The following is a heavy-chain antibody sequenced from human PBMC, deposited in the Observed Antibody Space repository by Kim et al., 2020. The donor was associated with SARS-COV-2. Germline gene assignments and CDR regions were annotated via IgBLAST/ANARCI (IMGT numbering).Heavy chain of an antibody. D-gene: IGHD3-22*01. CDR2: IYYSGST. CDR3: ARHGYYYDSSGYFPYFDY. Sequence: SETLSLTCTVSGGSISSGGYYWSWIRQHPGKGLEWIGYIYYSGSTYYNPSLKSRVTISVDTSKNQFSLKLSSVTAADTAVYYCARHGYYYDSSGYFPYFDYWGQGTLVTVSS. CDR1: GGSISSGGYY. V-gene: IGHV4-31*03. J-gene: IGHJ4*02.